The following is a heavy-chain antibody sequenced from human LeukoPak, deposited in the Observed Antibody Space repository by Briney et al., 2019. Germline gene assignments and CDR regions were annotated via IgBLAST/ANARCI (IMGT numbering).Heavy chain of an antibody. V-gene: IGHV3-23*01. CDR2: IIRRGDTT. D-gene: IGHD3-10*01. CDR3: AKSLRFEDYTNLPFDY. CDR1: GFTLFSYW. J-gene: IGHJ4*02. Sequence: GGSLRNSSVSPGFTLFSYWVRWVRPAPGEGVGWGSAIIRRGDTTYYADSVRGRFTISRDNSKNTLYLQMNSLRAEDTAVYYCAKSLRFEDYTNLPFDYWGQGTLVTVSS.